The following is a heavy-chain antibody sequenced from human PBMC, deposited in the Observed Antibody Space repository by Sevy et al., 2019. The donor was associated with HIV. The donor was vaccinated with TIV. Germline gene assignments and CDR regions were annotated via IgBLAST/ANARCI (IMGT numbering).Heavy chain of an antibody. CDR1: GFTFSSYS. D-gene: IGHD1-26*01. V-gene: IGHV3-21*01. CDR3: ARDREEKFDY. CDR2: ISSSSSYI. J-gene: IGHJ4*02. Sequence: GGSLRLSCAASGFTFSSYSMNWVRQAPGKGLEWVSSISSSSSYIYYEASVKGRFTISRDNAKNSLYLQMNSLRAEDTAVYYCARDREEKFDYWGQGTLVTVSS.